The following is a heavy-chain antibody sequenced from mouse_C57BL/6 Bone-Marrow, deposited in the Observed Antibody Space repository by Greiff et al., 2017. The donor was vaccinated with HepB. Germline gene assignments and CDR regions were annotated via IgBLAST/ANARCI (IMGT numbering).Heavy chain of an antibody. J-gene: IGHJ3*01. CDR1: GFTFSSYG. D-gene: IGHD1-1*01. CDR2: ISSGGSYT. CDR3: ARQLPGLGSLFAY. Sequence: EVKLVESGGDLVKPGGSLKLSCAASGFTFSSYGMSWVRQTPDKRLEWVATISSGGSYTYYPDSVKGRFTISRDNAKNTLYLQMSSLKSEDTAMYYWARQLPGLGSLFAYWGQGTLVTVSA. V-gene: IGHV5-6*01.